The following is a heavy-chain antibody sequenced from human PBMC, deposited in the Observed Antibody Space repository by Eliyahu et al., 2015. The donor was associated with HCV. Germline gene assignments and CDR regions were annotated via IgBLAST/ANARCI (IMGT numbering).Heavy chain of an antibody. CDR1: GGSISSYY. CDR3: ASPMGGY. CDR2: IYYSGST. V-gene: IGHV4-59*01. D-gene: IGHD3-10*01. J-gene: IGHJ4*02. Sequence: ESGPGLVKPSETLSLTCTVSGGSISSYYWSWIRQPPGKGLEWIGYIYYSGSTNYNPSLKSRVTISVDTSKNQFSLKLSSVTAADTAVYYCASPMGGYWGQGTLVTVSS.